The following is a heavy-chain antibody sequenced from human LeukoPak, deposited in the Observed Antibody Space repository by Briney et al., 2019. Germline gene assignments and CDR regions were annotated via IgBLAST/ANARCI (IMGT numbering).Heavy chain of an antibody. CDR3: ARGHDFWSGYYQPQGWFDP. D-gene: IGHD3-3*01. CDR2: IYYSGST. Sequence: TTSETLSLTCTVSGGSISSYYWSWIRQPPGKGLEWIGYIYYSGSTNYNPSLKSRVTISVDTSKNQFSLKLSSVTAADTAVYYCARGHDFWSGYYQPQGWFDPWGQGTLVTVSS. CDR1: GGSISSYY. V-gene: IGHV4-59*01. J-gene: IGHJ5*02.